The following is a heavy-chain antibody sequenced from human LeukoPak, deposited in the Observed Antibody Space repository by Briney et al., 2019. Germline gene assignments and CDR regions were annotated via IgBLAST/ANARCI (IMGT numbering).Heavy chain of an antibody. CDR3: AKGDGIVVVPAAIGPDY. D-gene: IGHD2-2*01. V-gene: IGHV3-23*01. Sequence: GSLRLSCAASGFTFSSYWMHWVRQAPGKGLEWVSGISGSSRTTYYADSVKGRFTISRDNSKNTLYLQMNSLRAEDTAVYYCAKGDGIVVVPAAIGPDYWGQGTLVTVSS. CDR1: GFTFSSYW. CDR2: ISGSSRTT. J-gene: IGHJ4*02.